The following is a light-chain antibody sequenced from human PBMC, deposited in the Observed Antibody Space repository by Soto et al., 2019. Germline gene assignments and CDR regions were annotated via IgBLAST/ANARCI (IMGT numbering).Light chain of an antibody. V-gene: IGKV3-20*01. CDR1: QSVSSSY. CDR3: LQHNNWPRT. J-gene: IGKJ1*01. Sequence: DSVLTQSPGTLSLSPGERATLSCGASQSVSSSYLAWYQQKRGQAPRLLIYGASSGATGIPARFSGSGSGTEFTLTISSLQSEDFAVYYCLQHNNWPRTFGQGTKV. CDR2: GAS.